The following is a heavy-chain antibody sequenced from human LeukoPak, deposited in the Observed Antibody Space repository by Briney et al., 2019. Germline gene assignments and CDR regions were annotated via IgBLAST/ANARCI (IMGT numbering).Heavy chain of an antibody. CDR2: ISGSGGST. J-gene: IGHJ4*02. CDR1: GFTFSSYA. Sequence: PGGSLRLSCPASGFTFSSYAMSWVRQAPGKGLEWVSAISGSGGSTYYADSVKGRFTISRDNSKNTLYLQMNSLRAEDTAVYYCAKDQSDILTGYQADYWGQGTLVTVSS. V-gene: IGHV3-23*01. D-gene: IGHD3-9*01. CDR3: AKDQSDILTGYQADY.